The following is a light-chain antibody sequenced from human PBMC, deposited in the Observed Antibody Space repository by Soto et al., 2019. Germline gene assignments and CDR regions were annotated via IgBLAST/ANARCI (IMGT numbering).Light chain of an antibody. CDR2: EVS. J-gene: IGLJ3*02. CDR1: SSDVGGYNY. CDR3: ISYTSSNTLVV. Sequence: QSVLTQPASVSGSPGRSITISCTGTSSDVGGYNYVSWYQQHPGKAPKLIIYEVSNRPSGVSNRFSGSKSGNTASLTISGLQAEDEADYHCISYTSSNTLVVFGGGTKLTVL. V-gene: IGLV2-14*01.